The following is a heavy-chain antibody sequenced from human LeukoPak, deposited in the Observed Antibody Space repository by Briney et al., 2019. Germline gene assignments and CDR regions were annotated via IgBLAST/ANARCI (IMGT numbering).Heavy chain of an antibody. CDR3: AKDRGGYSGYDLIPWFDP. V-gene: IGHV3-30*18. CDR1: GFTFSSYG. Sequence: GGSLRLSCAASGFTFSSYGMHWVRQAPGKGLEWVAVISCDGSNKYYADSVKGRFTISRDNSKNTLYLQMNSLRAEDTAVYYCAKDRGGYSGYDLIPWFDPWGQGTLVTVSS. CDR2: ISCDGSNK. D-gene: IGHD5-12*01. J-gene: IGHJ5*02.